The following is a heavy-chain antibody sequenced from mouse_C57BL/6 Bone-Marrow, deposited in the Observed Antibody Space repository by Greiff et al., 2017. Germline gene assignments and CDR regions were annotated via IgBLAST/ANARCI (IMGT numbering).Heavy chain of an antibody. V-gene: IGHV1-81*01. Sequence: VQLQQSGAELARPGASVKLSCKASGYTFTSSGISGVKQRTGQGLEWIGEIYPRSGNTYYNEKFKGKATLTADKSSSTAYMELRSLTSEDSAVYFCARDYGSSPHWYFDVWGTGTTVTVSS. D-gene: IGHD1-1*01. CDR1: GYTFTSSG. CDR3: ARDYGSSPHWYFDV. CDR2: IYPRSGNT. J-gene: IGHJ1*03.